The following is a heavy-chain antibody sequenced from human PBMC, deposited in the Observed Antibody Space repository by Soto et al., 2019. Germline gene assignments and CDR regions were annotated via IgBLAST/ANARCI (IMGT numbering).Heavy chain of an antibody. J-gene: IGHJ4*02. D-gene: IGHD1-7*01. CDR3: ASRDPGTSVDY. Sequence: PSETLSLTCAVSGGSFTSNNRWTWVRQPPGQGLEWIGEIYRTGSTNYNPSLKSRVTISLDKSENQFSLKVTSLTAADTAVYYCASRDPGTSVDYWGQGTLVTLSS. CDR2: IYRTGST. CDR1: GGSFTSNNR. V-gene: IGHV4-4*02.